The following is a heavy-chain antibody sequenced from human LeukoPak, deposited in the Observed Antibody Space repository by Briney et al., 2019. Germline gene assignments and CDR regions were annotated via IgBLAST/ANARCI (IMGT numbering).Heavy chain of an antibody. V-gene: IGHV4-4*02. CDR1: GGSISSSNW. Sequence: SETLSLTCAVSGGSISSSNWWTWVRQPPGKGLEWIGEISHSGTTYYNPSLKSRVTISVDTSKNQFSLKLSSVTAADTAVYYCARNPIAVAGKGFFDYWGQGTLVTVSS. D-gene: IGHD6-19*01. CDR2: ISHSGTT. J-gene: IGHJ4*02. CDR3: ARNPIAVAGKGFFDY.